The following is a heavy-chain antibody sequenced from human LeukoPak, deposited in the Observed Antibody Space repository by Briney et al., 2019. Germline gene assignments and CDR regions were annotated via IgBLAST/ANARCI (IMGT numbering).Heavy chain of an antibody. Sequence: ASVKVSCKASGYTFTSYDINWVRQATGQGLEWMGWMNPNSGNTGYAQKFQGRVTITRNTSISTAYMELSSLRSEDTAVYYCARGVFRRADYYGSGSYYRRNWFDPWGQGTLVTVSS. CDR1: GYTFTSYD. CDR2: MNPNSGNT. V-gene: IGHV1-8*03. J-gene: IGHJ5*02. D-gene: IGHD3-10*01. CDR3: ARGVFRRADYYGSGSYYRRNWFDP.